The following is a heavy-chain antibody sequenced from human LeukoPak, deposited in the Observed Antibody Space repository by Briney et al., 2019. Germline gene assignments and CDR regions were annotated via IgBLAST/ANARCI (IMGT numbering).Heavy chain of an antibody. V-gene: IGHV4-39*07. J-gene: IGHJ6*03. CDR3: ARAYYYYYYMDV. CDR1: GGSISTSRYY. CDR2: MHYSGST. Sequence: SETLSLTCTVSGGSISTSRYYRGWIRQPPGKGLEWIGSMHYSGSTYYNPSLKSRVTISVDTSKNQFSLKLSSVTAADTAVYYCARAYYYYYYMDVWGKGTTVTISS.